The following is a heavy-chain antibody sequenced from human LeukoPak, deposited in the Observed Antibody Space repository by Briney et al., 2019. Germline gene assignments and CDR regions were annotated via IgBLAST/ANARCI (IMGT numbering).Heavy chain of an antibody. V-gene: IGHV1-18*01. Sequence: ASVKVSCKASGYTFTSYGISWVRQAPGQGLEWMGCISAYNGNTNYAQKLQGRVTMTTDTSTSTAYMELRSLRSDDTAVYYCARATDYSGYDFPGFPGGYWGQGTLVTVSS. CDR1: GYTFTSYG. D-gene: IGHD5-12*01. J-gene: IGHJ4*02. CDR2: ISAYNGNT. CDR3: ARATDYSGYDFPGFPGGY.